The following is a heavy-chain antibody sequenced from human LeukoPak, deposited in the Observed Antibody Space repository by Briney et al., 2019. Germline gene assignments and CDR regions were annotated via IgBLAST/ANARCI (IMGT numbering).Heavy chain of an antibody. V-gene: IGHV1-2*02. D-gene: IGHD6-13*01. Sequence: ASVKVSCKASGYTFTGYYMHWVRQAPGQGLEWMGWINPNSGGTNYAQKFQGRVTMTRDTSISTAYMELSRLRSDDTAVYYCARDRVTSSSWHYYCYYDMDVWGQGTTVTVSS. CDR2: INPNSGGT. J-gene: IGHJ6*02. CDR1: GYTFTGYY. CDR3: ARDRVTSSSWHYYCYYDMDV.